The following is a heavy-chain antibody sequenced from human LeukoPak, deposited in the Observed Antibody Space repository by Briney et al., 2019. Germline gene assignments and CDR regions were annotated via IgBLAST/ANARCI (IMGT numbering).Heavy chain of an antibody. CDR1: GFTFSSYA. D-gene: IGHD3-10*01. CDR3: AQGGHNYYGSGSYYNPFEY. V-gene: IGHV3-23*01. Sequence: PGGFLRLSCAASGFTFSSYAMTWVRQAPGKGLEWVSLISGSGGSTYYAGSVKGRFTISRDNSKNTLYLQLNSLRAEDTAVYYCAQGGHNYYGSGSYYNPFEYWGQGTLVTVSS. J-gene: IGHJ4*02. CDR2: ISGSGGST.